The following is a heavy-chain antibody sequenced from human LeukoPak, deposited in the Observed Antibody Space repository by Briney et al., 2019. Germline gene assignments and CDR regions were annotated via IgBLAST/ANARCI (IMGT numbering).Heavy chain of an antibody. D-gene: IGHD3-3*01. CDR3: ARATLYYDFWRRGYYYYGMDV. CDR2: IYYSGST. Sequence: SETLSLTCAVYGGSFSGYYWSWIRQPPGKGLEWIGYIYYSGSTNYNPSLKSRVTISVDTSKNQFSLKLSSVTAADTAVYYCARATLYYDFWRRGYYYYGMDVWGQGTTVTVSS. CDR1: GGSFSGYY. V-gene: IGHV4-59*01. J-gene: IGHJ6*02.